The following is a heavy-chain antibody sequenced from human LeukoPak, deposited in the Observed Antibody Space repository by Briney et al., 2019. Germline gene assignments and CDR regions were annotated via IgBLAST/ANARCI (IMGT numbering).Heavy chain of an antibody. Sequence: GGSLRLSCAASGFTFSKYWMLWVRQAPGKGLESVSRINTDGTVTTYADSVEGRFTVSRDNADNTMFLQMNSVRDEDTAVYYCATKQWLAPPPDSWGQGTPVTVSS. J-gene: IGHJ4*02. V-gene: IGHV3-74*01. D-gene: IGHD6-19*01. CDR3: ATKQWLAPPPDS. CDR1: GFTFSKYW. CDR2: INTDGTVT.